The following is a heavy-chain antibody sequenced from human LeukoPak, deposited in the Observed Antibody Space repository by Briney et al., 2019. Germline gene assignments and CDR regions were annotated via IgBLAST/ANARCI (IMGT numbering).Heavy chain of an antibody. J-gene: IGHJ3*02. D-gene: IGHD6-13*01. CDR3: ARASIAAAAAFDI. CDR2: INHSGST. Sequence: SETLSLTCAVYGGSFSGYCWSWIRQPPGKGLEWIGEINHSGSTNYNPSLKSRVTISVDTSKNQFSLKLSSVTAADTAVYYCARASIAAAAAFDIWGQGTMVTVSS. V-gene: IGHV4-34*01. CDR1: GGSFSGYC.